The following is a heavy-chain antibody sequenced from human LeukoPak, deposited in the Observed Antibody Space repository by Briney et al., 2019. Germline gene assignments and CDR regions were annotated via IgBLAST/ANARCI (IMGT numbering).Heavy chain of an antibody. J-gene: IGHJ6*03. CDR1: GYFISSGYY. D-gene: IGHD2-2*01. CDR2: IYHSGTT. CDR3: ARQGGSSSPYYYYYMDV. V-gene: IGHV4-38-2*01. Sequence: SETLSLTCAVSGYFISSGYYWGWFWQPPGKGLEWIGCIYHSGTTYYNPSLRSRVTISVDTSKNQFSLKLSSVTAADTAVYYCARQGGSSSPYYYYYMDVWGKGTTVTVSS.